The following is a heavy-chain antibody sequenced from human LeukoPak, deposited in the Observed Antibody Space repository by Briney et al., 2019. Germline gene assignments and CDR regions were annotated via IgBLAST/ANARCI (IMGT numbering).Heavy chain of an antibody. CDR2: IYYSGST. CDR3: ARVRNRIHTNWFDP. J-gene: IGHJ5*02. Sequence: PSQTLSLTCTVSGGSISSGGYYWSWIRQHPGKGLEWIGYIYYSGSTYYNPSLKSRVTISVDTSKNQFSLKLSSVTAADTAVYYCARVRNRIHTNWFDPWGQGTLVTVSS. D-gene: IGHD1-14*01. V-gene: IGHV4-31*03. CDR1: GGSISSGGYY.